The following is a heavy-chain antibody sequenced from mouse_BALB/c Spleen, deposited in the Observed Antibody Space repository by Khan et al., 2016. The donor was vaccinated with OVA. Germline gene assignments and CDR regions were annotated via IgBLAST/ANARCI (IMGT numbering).Heavy chain of an antibody. CDR1: GYTFTEYI. CDR3: ARHEDYGNWLDY. V-gene: IGHV1-62-2*01. Sequence: QVQLKESGAELVKPGASVKLSCKASGYTFTEYIIHWLKQRSGQGLEWIGWFYPGGTTIKYNEKFKDKATLTADKSSSTVYMELSRLTSEDSAVYFGARHEDYGNWLDYWGQGTTLTVSS. CDR2: FYPGGTTI. J-gene: IGHJ2*01. D-gene: IGHD2-1*01.